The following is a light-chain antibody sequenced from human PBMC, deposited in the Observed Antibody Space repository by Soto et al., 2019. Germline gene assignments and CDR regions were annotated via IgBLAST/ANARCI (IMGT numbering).Light chain of an antibody. CDR2: SAS. V-gene: IGKV3D-15*01. CDR3: QQYNNWPPLT. Sequence: EIVMTQSPATLSVSPGGRATVSCRASQSISDTLAWYQQKPGQAPRLLIYSASRGATGIPARFSGSGSGTEFTLTISSLQSEDFAVYYCQQYNNWPPLTFGGGTKVDIK. J-gene: IGKJ4*01. CDR1: QSISDT.